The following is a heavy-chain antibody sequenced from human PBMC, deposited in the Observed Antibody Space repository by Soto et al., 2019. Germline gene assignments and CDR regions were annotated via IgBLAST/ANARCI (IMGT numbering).Heavy chain of an antibody. CDR2: ISYDGNYK. CDR1: GFSFSTYT. V-gene: IGHV3-30-3*01. CDR3: ARLGGDYYYYGMDV. D-gene: IGHD3-16*01. Sequence: PGGSLRLSCAASGFSFSTYTMHWVRQAPGKGLEWVAVISYDGNYKYYTDSVKGRLTISRDNSKNTLYLQMNRLRAEDTAVYYCARLGGDYYYYGMDVWGQGTTVTVSS. J-gene: IGHJ6*02.